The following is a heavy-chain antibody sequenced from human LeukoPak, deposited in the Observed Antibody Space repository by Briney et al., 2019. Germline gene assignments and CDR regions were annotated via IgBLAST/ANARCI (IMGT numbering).Heavy chain of an antibody. CDR3: AGGYCSSTSCLPSY. D-gene: IGHD2-2*01. V-gene: IGHV1-69*13. J-gene: IGHJ4*02. CDR1: GGTFSSYA. Sequence: SVKVSCKASGGTFSSYAISWVRQAPGQGLEWMGGIIPIFGTANYAQKFQGRDTITADESTSTAYMELSSLRSEDTAVYYCAGGYCSSTSCLPSYWGQGTLVTVSS. CDR2: IIPIFGTA.